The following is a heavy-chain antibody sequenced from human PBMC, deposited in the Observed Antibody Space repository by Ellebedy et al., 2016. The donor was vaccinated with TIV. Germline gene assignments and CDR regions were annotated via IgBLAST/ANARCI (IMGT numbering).Heavy chain of an antibody. V-gene: IGHV3-74*01. CDR2: INTDGSST. J-gene: IGHJ4*02. Sequence: GESLKISCAASGFTFSSYLMHWVRQAPGKGLVWVSRINTDGSSTSYADSVKGRFTISRDNAKNTLYLQMNSLRAEDTAVYYCARHYDYWGQGTLVTVSS. CDR1: GFTFSSYL. D-gene: IGHD1-26*01. CDR3: ARHYDY.